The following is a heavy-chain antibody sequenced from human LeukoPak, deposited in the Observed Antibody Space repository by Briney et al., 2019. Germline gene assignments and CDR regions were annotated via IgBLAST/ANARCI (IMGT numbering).Heavy chain of an antibody. Sequence: VRSLRPSSAAPGFTFSRYAISWSPRWPAKEQKRDSAISGSAGSTYYADSVKGRFTISRDNSKNTLYLQMNSLRAEDTAVYYCAKAYPGIAVARFDPWGQGTLVTVSS. CDR3: AKAYPGIAVARFDP. D-gene: IGHD6-19*01. V-gene: IGHV3-23*01. J-gene: IGHJ5*02. CDR1: GFTFSRYA. CDR2: ISGSAGST.